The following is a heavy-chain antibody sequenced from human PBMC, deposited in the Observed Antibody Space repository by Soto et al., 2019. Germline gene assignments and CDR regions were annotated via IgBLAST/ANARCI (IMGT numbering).Heavy chain of an antibody. Sequence: EVQLVESGGGLVQPGGSLRLSCAASGFTLSSYWMHWARQAPGKGLVWVSRISSDGSNTNYADSMKGRFTISRDNAKNTLHLQMNSLRVEDTAVYYCARVPYCSSSSCYSYFDNWGQGTLVTVSS. V-gene: IGHV3-74*01. J-gene: IGHJ4*02. CDR3: ARVPYCSSSSCYSYFDN. D-gene: IGHD2-2*02. CDR1: GFTLSSYW. CDR2: ISSDGSNT.